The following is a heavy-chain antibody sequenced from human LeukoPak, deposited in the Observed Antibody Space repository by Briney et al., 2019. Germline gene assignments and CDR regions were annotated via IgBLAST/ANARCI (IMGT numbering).Heavy chain of an antibody. Sequence: PGGSLRLSCAASGFTFSGSAMHWVRQASGKGLEWVGRIRSKANSYATAYAASVKGRFTISRDDSKNTAYLQMNSLKTEDTAVYYCTRRSKDGYNWFTMDVWGKGTTVTVSS. CDR3: TRRSKDGYNWFTMDV. D-gene: IGHD5-24*01. CDR2: IRSKANSYAT. CDR1: GFTFSGSA. J-gene: IGHJ6*04. V-gene: IGHV3-73*01.